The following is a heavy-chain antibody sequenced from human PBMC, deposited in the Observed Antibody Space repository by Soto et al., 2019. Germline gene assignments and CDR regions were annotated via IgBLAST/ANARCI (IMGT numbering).Heavy chain of an antibody. J-gene: IGHJ4*02. CDR2: IYYSGIT. D-gene: IGHD3-10*01. Sequence: PSETLSLTCAVSGGSISSSNGWSWVRQPPGKGLEWIGSIYYSGITYYNPSLKSRVTTSIDTSKNHFSLKLTSVTAAVTALSYSARRKASYQYGSGGFDTWGEGTLVTVSS. CDR3: ARRKASYQYGSGGFDT. CDR1: GGSISSSNG. V-gene: IGHV4-39*02.